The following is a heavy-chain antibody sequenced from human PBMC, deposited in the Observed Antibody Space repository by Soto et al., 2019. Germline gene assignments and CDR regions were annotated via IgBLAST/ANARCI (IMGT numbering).Heavy chain of an antibody. CDR1: GGSISSGDSY. Sequence: QVQLQESGPGLVKPSQTLSLTCTVSGGSISSGDSYWSGIRQPPGKGRVGIGDIYYRGSTYHNPALKSRVTISVDTSKNQCSLKLSSVTAADTAVYYCASAVSWTYGTFDYWGQGTLVTVSS. V-gene: IGHV4-30-4*01. CDR2: IYYRGST. J-gene: IGHJ4*02. CDR3: ASAVSWTYGTFDY. D-gene: IGHD1-7*01.